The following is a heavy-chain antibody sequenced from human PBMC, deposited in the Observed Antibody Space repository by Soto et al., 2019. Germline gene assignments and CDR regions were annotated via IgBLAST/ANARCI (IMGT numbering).Heavy chain of an antibody. CDR2: IYYSGST. V-gene: IGHV4-59*01. D-gene: IGHD2-15*01. J-gene: IGHJ5*02. CDR3: AREIGCSGGSCYSGIQYNWFDP. Sequence: SETLSLTCTVSGGSISSYYWSWIRQPPGKGLEWIGYIYYSGSTNYNPSLKSRVTISVDTSKNQFSLKLSSVTAADTAVYYCAREIGCSGGSCYSGIQYNWFDPWGQGTLVTVSS. CDR1: GGSISSYY.